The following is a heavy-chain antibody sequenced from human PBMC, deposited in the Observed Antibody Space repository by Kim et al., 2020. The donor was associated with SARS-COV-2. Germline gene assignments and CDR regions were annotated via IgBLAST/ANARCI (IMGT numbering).Heavy chain of an antibody. V-gene: IGHV4-59*01. CDR2: IYYSGST. CDR3: ARSNQFTIFGVVIPKKYYYMDV. Sequence: SETLSLTCTVSGGSISSYYWSWIRQPPGKGLEWIGYIYYSGSTNYNPSLKSRVTISVDTSKNQFSLKLSSVTAADTAVYYCARSNQFTIFGVVIPKKYYYMDVWGKGTTVTVSS. J-gene: IGHJ6*03. CDR1: GGSISSYY. D-gene: IGHD3-3*01.